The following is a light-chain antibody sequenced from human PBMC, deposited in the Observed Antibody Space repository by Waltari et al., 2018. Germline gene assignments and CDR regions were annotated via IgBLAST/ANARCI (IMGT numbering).Light chain of an antibody. V-gene: IGKV3-20*01. CDR1: QSVSRS. CDR2: GAS. Sequence: IVLTQSPGTLSLSTGERATLSCRASQSVSRSLAWYQQKPGHAPKLLIYGASTRATDIPDRFTGSGSGTDFSLTISSLEPEDFAIYFCQHYVRLPATFGQGTKVEIK. CDR3: QHYVRLPAT. J-gene: IGKJ1*01.